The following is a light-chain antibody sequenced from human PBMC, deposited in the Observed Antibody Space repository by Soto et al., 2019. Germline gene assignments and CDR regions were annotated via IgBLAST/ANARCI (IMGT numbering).Light chain of an antibody. Sequence: SYELTQSPSVSLAPGETARISCEGNNIGGKLVHWYQQRPGQAPVLVIYFDSERPSGIPERFSASNSGNTATLIITRVEAGDEADYYCQLWDVGSDHYVFGSGTKVTVL. CDR1: NIGGKL. CDR2: FDS. J-gene: IGLJ1*01. V-gene: IGLV3-21*04. CDR3: QLWDVGSDHYV.